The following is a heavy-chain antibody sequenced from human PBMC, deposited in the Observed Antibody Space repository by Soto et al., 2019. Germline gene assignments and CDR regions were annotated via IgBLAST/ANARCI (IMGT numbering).Heavy chain of an antibody. Sequence: QVQLVESGGGVVQPGRSLRLSCAASGFTFCSYAMHWVRQAPGKGLEWVAVISYDGSNKYYADSVKGRFTISRDNSKNTLYLQMNSLRAEDTAVYYCASSSTGRKFDYWGQGTLVTVSS. D-gene: IGHD3-10*01. CDR2: ISYDGSNK. CDR3: ASSSTGRKFDY. J-gene: IGHJ4*02. V-gene: IGHV3-30-3*01. CDR1: GFTFCSYA.